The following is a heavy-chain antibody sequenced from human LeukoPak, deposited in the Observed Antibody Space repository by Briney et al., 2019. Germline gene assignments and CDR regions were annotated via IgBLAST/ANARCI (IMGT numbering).Heavy chain of an antibody. Sequence: PGGSLRLSCSASGFTFSNYGIHWVRQAPGKGLEWVIVVSRDGGTKYYSDSVKGRFTISRDNSKNTVYLQMNNVRAEDTAVYYCAKDGAWLRFDDWGQGTLVTVSS. CDR1: GFTFSNYG. CDR2: VSRDGGTK. V-gene: IGHV3-30*18. D-gene: IGHD5-12*01. CDR3: AKDGAWLRFDD. J-gene: IGHJ4*02.